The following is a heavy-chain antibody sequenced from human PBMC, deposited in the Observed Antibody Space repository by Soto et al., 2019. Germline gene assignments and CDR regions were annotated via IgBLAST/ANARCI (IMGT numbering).Heavy chain of an antibody. D-gene: IGHD3-22*01. CDR2: ISSSSSYI. CDR3: ARALAPGLFGY. J-gene: IGHJ4*02. V-gene: IGHV3-21*01. CDR1: GFTFSSYS. Sequence: GESLNISCAASGFTFSSYSMNWVRQAPGKGLEWVSSISSSSSYIYYADSVKGRFTISRDNAKNSLYLQMNSLRAEDTAVYYCARALAPGLFGYWGQGTLVTGSS.